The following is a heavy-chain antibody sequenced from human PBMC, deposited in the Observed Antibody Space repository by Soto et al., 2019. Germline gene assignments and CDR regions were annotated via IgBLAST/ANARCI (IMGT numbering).Heavy chain of an antibody. D-gene: IGHD3-9*01. CDR3: ARAECSSPDCLTAYYSYGLDV. CDR1: GFTFSSYG. J-gene: IGHJ6*02. CDR2: IWYDGSNK. V-gene: IGHV3-33*01. Sequence: EGSLILSCAASGFTFSSYGMHWVRQAPGKGLEWVAVIWYDGSNKYYADSVKGRFTISRDNSKNTLYLQMNSLRAEDTAVYYCARAECSSPDCLTAYYSYGLDVWGQGSTVTVSS.